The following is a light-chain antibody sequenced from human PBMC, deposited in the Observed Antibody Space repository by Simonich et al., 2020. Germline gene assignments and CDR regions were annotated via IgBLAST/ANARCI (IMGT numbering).Light chain of an antibody. CDR3: QQYNKGYT. V-gene: IGKV1-5*03. CDR1: HSISSW. J-gene: IGKJ2*01. CDR2: KAS. Sequence: DIQMTQSPSTLSASVGDRVTITCRASHSISSWLAWYQQKPGKAPKLLIYKASSLESGVPSRFSGSGSGTEFTLTISSLQPDDFATYYCQQYNKGYTFGQGTKLEIK.